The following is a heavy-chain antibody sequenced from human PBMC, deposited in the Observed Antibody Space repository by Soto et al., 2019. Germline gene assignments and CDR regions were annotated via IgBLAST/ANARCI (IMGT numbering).Heavy chain of an antibody. J-gene: IGHJ4*02. V-gene: IGHV3-30-3*01. CDR3: TRGRSVIANNDFEY. D-gene: IGHD2-21*01. CDR1: GFAVSSYS. CDR2: MSLDGNSR. Sequence: GGSLRLSCAASGFAVSSYSVHWVRPAPGKGLEWVAAMSLDGNSRYFADSVKGRFTISRDSSKNTWSLQMNSLGAEDSAVYYCTRGRSVIANNDFEYWGQGTQV.